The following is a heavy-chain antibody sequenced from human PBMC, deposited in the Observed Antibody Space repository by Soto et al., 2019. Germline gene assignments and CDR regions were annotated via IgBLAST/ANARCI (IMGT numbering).Heavy chain of an antibody. D-gene: IGHD2-15*01. Sequence: EVQLVESGGGLVQPGGSLRLSCVASGFTFSSYSMNWVRQAPGKGLEWVSYISSSSSTIYYADSVKGRFTISRDNAKNSLYLQMNSLRAEDTAVYYCASEYCSGGSCYPEDWGQGTLVTVSS. J-gene: IGHJ4*02. CDR3: ASEYCSGGSCYPED. V-gene: IGHV3-48*01. CDR2: ISSSSSTI. CDR1: GFTFSSYS.